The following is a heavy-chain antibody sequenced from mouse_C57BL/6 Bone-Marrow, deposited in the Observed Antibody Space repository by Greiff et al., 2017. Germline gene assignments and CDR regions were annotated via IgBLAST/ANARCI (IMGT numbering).Heavy chain of an antibody. CDR2: INPNNGGT. CDR3: ARWEGVEEGEGFDY. J-gene: IGHJ2*01. V-gene: IGHV1-18*01. CDR1: GYTFTDYN. Sequence: VQLQQSGPELVKPGASVKIPCKASGYTFTDYNMDWVKQSHGKSLEWIGDINPNNGGTIYNQKFKGKATLTVDKSSSTAYMELRSLTSEDTAVYYCARWEGVEEGEGFDYWGQGTTLTVSS. D-gene: IGHD4-1*01.